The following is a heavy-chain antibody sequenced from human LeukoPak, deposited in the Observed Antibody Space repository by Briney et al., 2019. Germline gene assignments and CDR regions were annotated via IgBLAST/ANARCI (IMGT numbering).Heavy chain of an antibody. CDR2: ISSSGSTI. Sequence: GGSLRLSCAASGFTFSDYYMSWIRQAPGEGLEWVSYISSSGSTIYYADSVKGRFTISRDNAKNSLYLQMNSLRAEDTAVYYCARDGGYYYDSSGYYYFSDAFDIWGQGTMVTVSS. J-gene: IGHJ3*02. D-gene: IGHD3-22*01. CDR3: ARDGGYYYDSSGYYYFSDAFDI. V-gene: IGHV3-11*01. CDR1: GFTFSDYY.